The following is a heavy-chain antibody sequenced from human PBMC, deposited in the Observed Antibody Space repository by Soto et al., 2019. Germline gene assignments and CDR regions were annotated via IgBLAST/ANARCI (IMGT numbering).Heavy chain of an antibody. CDR2: IYYSGST. D-gene: IGHD3-22*01. CDR3: ARQAVSSGYPPDAFDI. V-gene: IGHV4-39*01. CDR1: GGSISSSSYY. J-gene: IGHJ3*02. Sequence: SETLSLTCTVSGGSISSSSYYWGWIRQPPGKGLEWIGSIYYSGSTYYNPSLKSRVTISVDTSKNQFSLKLSSVTAADTAVYYCARQAVSSGYPPDAFDIWGQGTMVTVSS.